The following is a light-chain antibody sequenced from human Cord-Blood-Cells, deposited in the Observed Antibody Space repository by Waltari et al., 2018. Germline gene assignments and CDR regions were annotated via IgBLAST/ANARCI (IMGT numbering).Light chain of an antibody. CDR3: QQSYSTPT. V-gene: IGKV1-39*01. CDR2: AAS. Sequence: DIQMTQPPSSLSASVGDRVTITCRASQSISSYLNWYQQKPGKAPNLLIYAASSLQSGVPSRFSGSESGTDFTLTISSLQPDDFATYYCQQSYSTPTFGQGTKVEIK. CDR1: QSISSY. J-gene: IGKJ1*01.